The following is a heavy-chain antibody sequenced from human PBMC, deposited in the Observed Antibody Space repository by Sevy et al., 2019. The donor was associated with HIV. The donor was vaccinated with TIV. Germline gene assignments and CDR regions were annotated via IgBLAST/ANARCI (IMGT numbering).Heavy chain of an antibody. CDR2: ISSSGSTI. Sequence: GGSLRLSCAASGFTFSSYEMNWVRQAPGKGLEWVSYISSSGSTIYYADSVKGRFTISRDNAKNSLYLQMNSLRAEDTAVYYCTSVYGGITIFGVVNAFDIWGQGTMATVSS. D-gene: IGHD3-3*01. CDR1: GFTFSSYE. J-gene: IGHJ3*02. CDR3: TSVYGGITIFGVVNAFDI. V-gene: IGHV3-48*03.